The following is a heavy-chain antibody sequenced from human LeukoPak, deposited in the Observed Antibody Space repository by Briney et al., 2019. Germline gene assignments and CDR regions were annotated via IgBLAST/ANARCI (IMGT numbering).Heavy chain of an antibody. Sequence: PGGSLRLSCAASGFTVSSNYISWVRQAPGKGPEWVSVIYRGGGTFYADSVKGRFTISRDNAKNSLYLQMNSLRAEDTAVYYCRYGSGRYSFDYWGQGTLVTVSS. CDR1: GFTVSSNY. V-gene: IGHV3-66*01. J-gene: IGHJ4*02. CDR3: RYGSGRYSFDY. CDR2: IYRGGGT. D-gene: IGHD3-10*01.